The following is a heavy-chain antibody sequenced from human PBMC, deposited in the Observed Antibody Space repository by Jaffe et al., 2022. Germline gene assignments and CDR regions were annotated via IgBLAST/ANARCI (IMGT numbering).Heavy chain of an antibody. J-gene: IGHJ6*03. CDR2: IIPILGIA. V-gene: IGHV1-69*08. CDR1: GGTFSSYT. Sequence: QVQLVQSGAEVKKPGSSVKVSCKASGGTFSSYTISWVRQAPGQGLEWMGRIIPILGIANYAQKFQGRVTITADKSTSTAYMELSSLRSEDTAVYYCARDSSGYDSARYCSGGSCYSGFYYYYMDVWGKGTTVTVSS. D-gene: IGHD2-15*01. CDR3: ARDSSGYDSARYCSGGSCYSGFYYYYMDV.